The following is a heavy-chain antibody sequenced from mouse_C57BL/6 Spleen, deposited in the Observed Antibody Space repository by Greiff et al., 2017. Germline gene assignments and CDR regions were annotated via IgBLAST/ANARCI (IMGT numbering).Heavy chain of an antibody. Sequence: VQLQQPGAELVMPGASVKLSCKASGYTFTSYWMHWVKQRPGQGLEWIGEIDPSDSYTKYNQKFKGKSTLTVDKYSSTAYMQLSSLTSEDSAVYYCARIYDGYWYFDVWGTGTTVTVSS. CDR2: IDPSDSYT. D-gene: IGHD2-3*01. J-gene: IGHJ1*03. CDR3: ARIYDGYWYFDV. V-gene: IGHV1-69*01. CDR1: GYTFTSYW.